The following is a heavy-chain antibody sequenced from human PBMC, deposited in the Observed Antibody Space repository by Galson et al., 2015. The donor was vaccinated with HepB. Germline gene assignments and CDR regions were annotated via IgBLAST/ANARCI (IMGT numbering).Heavy chain of an antibody. D-gene: IGHD1-14*01. Sequence: SVTVSCKASGSTFTSYGISWVRQAPGQGLEWMGWISAYNGNTKYAQKLQGRVTMTTDTSTSTAYMELRNLRSDDTAVYYCAGSTGTPGSSNNWFDPWGQGTLVTVSS. CDR2: ISAYNGNT. CDR3: AGSTGTPGSSNNWFDP. J-gene: IGHJ5*02. CDR1: GSTFTSYG. V-gene: IGHV1-18*01.